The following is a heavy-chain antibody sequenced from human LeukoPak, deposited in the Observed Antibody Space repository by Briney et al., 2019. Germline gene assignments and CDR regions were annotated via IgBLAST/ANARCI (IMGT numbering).Heavy chain of an antibody. CDR1: GFTFRLYS. Sequence: GGSLRLSCAASGFTFRLYSMNWVRQAPGKGLEWLSYIRSTDGAIAYADSVKGRFTISRDDAKNSLYLQMNSLRAEDTAVYYCARDQGGSGGNWGQGTLVTVSS. J-gene: IGHJ4*02. CDR2: IRSTDGAI. CDR3: ARDQGGSGGN. D-gene: IGHD3-10*01. V-gene: IGHV3-48*01.